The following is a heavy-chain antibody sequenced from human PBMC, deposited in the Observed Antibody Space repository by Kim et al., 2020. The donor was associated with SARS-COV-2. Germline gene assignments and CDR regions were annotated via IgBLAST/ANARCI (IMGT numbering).Heavy chain of an antibody. V-gene: IGHV3-74*01. Sequence: GRFTISRDNAKNTLYLQMNSLRAEDTAVYYCARDTLYCSSTSCYANGMDVWGQGTTVTVSS. D-gene: IGHD2-2*01. J-gene: IGHJ6*02. CDR3: ARDTLYCSSTSCYANGMDV.